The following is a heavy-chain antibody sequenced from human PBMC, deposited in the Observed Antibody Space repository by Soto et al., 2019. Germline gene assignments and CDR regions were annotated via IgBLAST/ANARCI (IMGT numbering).Heavy chain of an antibody. CDR2: MNPNSGNT. CDR1: GYTFTSYD. V-gene: IGHV1-8*01. J-gene: IGHJ6*02. CDR3: ASMVRGVSGYYGIGV. Sequence: QVQLVQSGAEVKKPGASVKVSCKASGYTFTSYDINWVRQATGQGLEWMGWMNPNSGNTGYAQKFQGRGTMTMNTPISRAYMEVSSLRTEDTAVYYCASMVRGVSGYYGIGVWGQGTTVTVSS. D-gene: IGHD3-10*01.